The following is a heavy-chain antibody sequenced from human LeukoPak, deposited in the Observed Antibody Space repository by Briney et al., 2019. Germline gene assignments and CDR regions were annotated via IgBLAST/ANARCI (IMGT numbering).Heavy chain of an antibody. Sequence: KPSETLSLTCTVSGGSISTSNYYWGWIRQPPGKGLEWIGNIFYSGSTYYSPSLKSRVTISLDTSRNQFSLKLNSVTAADTAVYYCATTTIRLGYWGQGTLVTVSS. CDR2: IFYSGST. J-gene: IGHJ4*02. V-gene: IGHV4-39*07. CDR3: ATTTIRLGY. D-gene: IGHD1-26*01. CDR1: GGSISTSNYY.